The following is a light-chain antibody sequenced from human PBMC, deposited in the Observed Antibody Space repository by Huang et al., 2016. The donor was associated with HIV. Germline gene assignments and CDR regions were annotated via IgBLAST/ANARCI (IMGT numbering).Light chain of an antibody. CDR3: AQALHFPIT. CDR1: HSLYERRDGKSY. J-gene: IGKJ4*01. V-gene: IGKV2-29*03. CDR2: YAY. Sequence: VLTQTSLTLSLAPGQSASMSCKSSHSLYERRDGKSYLLWYLQRPGQSPRLLIFYAYRRLSGVSNRFTASGSGTDFTLKISRLETEDVGLYYCAQALHFPITFGGGTNV.